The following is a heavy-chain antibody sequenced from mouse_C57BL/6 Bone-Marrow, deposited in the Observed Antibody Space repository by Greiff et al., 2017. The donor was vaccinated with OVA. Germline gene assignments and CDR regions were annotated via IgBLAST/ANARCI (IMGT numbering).Heavy chain of an antibody. CDR3: TTTDTPDY. D-gene: IGHD5-1-1*01. Sequence: EVQLQQSGAELVRPGASVKLSCTASGFNIKDDYMHWVKQRPEQGLEWIGWIDPENGDTEYASKFQGKATITADTSSNTAYLQLSSLTSEDTAVYYCTTTDTPDYWGQGTTLTVSS. CDR1: GFNIKDDY. J-gene: IGHJ2*01. CDR2: IDPENGDT. V-gene: IGHV14-4*01.